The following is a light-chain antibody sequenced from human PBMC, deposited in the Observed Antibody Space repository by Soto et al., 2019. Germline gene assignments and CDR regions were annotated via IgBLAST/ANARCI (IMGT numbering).Light chain of an antibody. CDR1: QIFLSRY. V-gene: IGKV3-20*01. CDR2: GTS. Sequence: EIVLTQSPGTLSLSAGERATLSCRAGQIFLSRYLAWYQQRPGQAPRLLIYGTSTRATGIPDRFSGSGSGADFTLTISRLEPEDFAVYYCQQYGSSPRTFGQGTKVDI. CDR3: QQYGSSPRT. J-gene: IGKJ1*01.